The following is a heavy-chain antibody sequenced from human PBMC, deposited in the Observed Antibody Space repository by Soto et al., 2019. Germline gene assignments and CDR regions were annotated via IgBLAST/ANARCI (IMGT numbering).Heavy chain of an antibody. CDR1: GFTFSSYA. CDR3: AKSITMIVVVITPFDY. J-gene: IGHJ4*02. V-gene: IGHV3-23*01. D-gene: IGHD3-22*01. CDR2: ISGSGGST. Sequence: HPGWSLRLSCAASGFTFSSYAMSWVRQAPGKGLEWVSAISGSGGSTYYADSVKGRFTISRDNSKNTLYLQMNSLRAEDTAVYYCAKSITMIVVVITPFDYWGQGTLVTVSS.